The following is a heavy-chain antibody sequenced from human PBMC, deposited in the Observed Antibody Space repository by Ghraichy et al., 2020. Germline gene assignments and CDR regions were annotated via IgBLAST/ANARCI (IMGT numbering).Heavy chain of an antibody. V-gene: IGHV3-23*01. CDR2: ISGGGGIT. Sequence: GGSLRLSCVASGFTFSSSAMTWVRQAPGKGLEWVTAISGGGGITDYADSVKGRFTISRDNSKNTLYLQMNSLRAEDTAVYYCAKQSSDSSYYTFIDYWGQGVLVTVSS. J-gene: IGHJ4*02. CDR3: AKQSSDSSYYTFIDY. D-gene: IGHD3-22*01. CDR1: GFTFSSSA.